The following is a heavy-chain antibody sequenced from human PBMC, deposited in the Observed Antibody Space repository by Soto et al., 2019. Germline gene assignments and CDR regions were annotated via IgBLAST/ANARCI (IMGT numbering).Heavy chain of an antibody. V-gene: IGHV4-61*01. CDR1: GGSVSSGSYY. Sequence: SETLSLTCTVSGGSVSSGSYYWSWIRQPPGKGLEWIGYIYYSGSTNYNPSLKSRVTRSVDTSKNQFSLKLSSVTAAVTAVYYCARAEITIFGVVTPYYYYYMDVWGKGTTVTVSS. D-gene: IGHD3-3*01. J-gene: IGHJ6*03. CDR3: ARAEITIFGVVTPYYYYYMDV. CDR2: IYYSGST.